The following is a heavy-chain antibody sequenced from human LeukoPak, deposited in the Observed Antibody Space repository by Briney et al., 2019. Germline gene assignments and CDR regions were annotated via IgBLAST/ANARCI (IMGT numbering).Heavy chain of an antibody. CDR1: GGSISSYY. CDR3: ARDRAYYDFWSGYYGYYYYMDV. Sequence: SETLSLTCTVSGGSISSYYWSWIRQPPGKGLEWIGYIYYSGSTYYYPSLKSRVTISVDTSKNQFSLKLSSVTAADTAVYYCARDRAYYDFWSGYYGYYYYMDVWGKGTTVTVSS. D-gene: IGHD3-3*01. V-gene: IGHV4-59*01. J-gene: IGHJ6*03. CDR2: IYYSGST.